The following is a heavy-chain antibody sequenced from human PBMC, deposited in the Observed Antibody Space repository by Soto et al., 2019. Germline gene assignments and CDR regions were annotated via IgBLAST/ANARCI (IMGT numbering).Heavy chain of an antibody. Sequence: NPSETLSLTCTVSGGSISSYYWSWIRQPPGKGLEWIGYIYYSGSTNYNPSLKSRVTISVDTSKNQFSLKLSSVTAADTAVYYCARGATSLYYYDSSGYYHPPGLFDYWGQGTLVTVSS. V-gene: IGHV4-59*01. D-gene: IGHD3-22*01. J-gene: IGHJ4*02. CDR2: IYYSGST. CDR3: ARGATSLYYYDSSGYYHPPGLFDY. CDR1: GGSISSYY.